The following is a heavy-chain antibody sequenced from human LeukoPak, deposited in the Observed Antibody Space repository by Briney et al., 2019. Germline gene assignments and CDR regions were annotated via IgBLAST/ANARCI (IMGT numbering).Heavy chain of an antibody. CDR3: ARDGHRRYYYDSSGREHAFDI. CDR2: IIPIFGTA. V-gene: IGHV1-69*06. CDR1: GGTFSSYA. J-gene: IGHJ3*02. D-gene: IGHD3-22*01. Sequence: ASVKVSCKASGGTFSSYAISWVRQAPGQGLEWMGGIIPIFGTANYAQKFQGRVTITADKSTSTVYMEVRSLRSDDTAVYYCARDGHRRYYYDSSGREHAFDIWGQGTMVTVSA.